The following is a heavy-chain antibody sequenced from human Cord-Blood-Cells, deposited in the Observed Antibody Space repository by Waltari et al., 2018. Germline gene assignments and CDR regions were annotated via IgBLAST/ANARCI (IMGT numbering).Heavy chain of an antibody. CDR1: GFTFSSYE. Sequence: EVQLVASGGGLVQPGGSLRLSCASSGFTFSSYEMNWVRQAPGKGLEWVSYISSSGSTIYYADPVKGRFTISRDNAKNSLYLQMNSLRAEDTAVYYCARDGVLLWFGELFDYWGQGTLVTVSS. V-gene: IGHV3-48*03. CDR3: ARDGVLLWFGELFDY. CDR2: ISSSGSTI. J-gene: IGHJ4*02. D-gene: IGHD3-10*01.